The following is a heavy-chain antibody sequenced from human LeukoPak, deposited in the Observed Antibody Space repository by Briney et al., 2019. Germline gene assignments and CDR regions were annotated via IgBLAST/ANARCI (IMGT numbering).Heavy chain of an antibody. CDR3: ATYTAIPSYGAFDI. Sequence: PGGSLRLSCAASGFTFSSYAMSWVPQAPGKGLEWVSAISGSGGSTYYADSVKGRFTISRDNSKNTLYLQMNSLRAEDTAVYYCATYTAIPSYGAFDIWGQGTMVTVSS. CDR2: ISGSGGST. CDR1: GFTFSSYA. J-gene: IGHJ3*02. D-gene: IGHD5-18*01. V-gene: IGHV3-23*01.